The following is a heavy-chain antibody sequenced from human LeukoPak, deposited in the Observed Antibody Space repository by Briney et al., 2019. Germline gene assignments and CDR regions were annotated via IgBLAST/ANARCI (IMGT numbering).Heavy chain of an antibody. V-gene: IGHV3-21*04. J-gene: IGHJ3*02. D-gene: IGHD3-3*01. CDR2: ISSSSSYI. Sequence: GGSLRLSCAASGFTFSSYSMNWVRQAPGKGLEWVSSISSSSSYIYYADSVKGRFTISRDNAKNSLYLQMNSLRADDTAVYYCATTPPPYDFWSGLTRGNAFDIWGQGTMVTVSS. CDR1: GFTFSSYS. CDR3: ATTPPPYDFWSGLTRGNAFDI.